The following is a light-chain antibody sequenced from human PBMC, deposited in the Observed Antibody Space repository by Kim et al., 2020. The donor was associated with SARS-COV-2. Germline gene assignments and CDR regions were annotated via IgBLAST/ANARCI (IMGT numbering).Light chain of an antibody. V-gene: IGKV1-5*03. CDR1: QSLSSW. J-gene: IGKJ1*01. Sequence: ASVGDRVTLTCRASQSLSSWLAWYQQKPGKAPNLLISKTSTLESGVPSRFSGSGSGTEFTLSISSLQPDDFAIYYCQQYRSYPWTFGQGTKVDIK. CDR3: QQYRSYPWT. CDR2: KTS.